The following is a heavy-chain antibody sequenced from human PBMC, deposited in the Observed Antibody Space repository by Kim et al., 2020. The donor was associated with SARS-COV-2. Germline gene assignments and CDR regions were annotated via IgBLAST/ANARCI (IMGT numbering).Heavy chain of an antibody. CDR3: ASWGGRRGYSGYDVDY. CDR2: INHSGST. Sequence: SETLSLTCAVYGGSFSGYYWSWIRQPPGKGLEWIGEINHSGSTNYNPSLKSRVTISVDTSKNQFSLKLSSVTAADTAVYYCASWGGRRGYSGYDVDYWGQGTLVTVSS. J-gene: IGHJ4*02. CDR1: GGSFSGYY. V-gene: IGHV4-34*01. D-gene: IGHD5-12*01.